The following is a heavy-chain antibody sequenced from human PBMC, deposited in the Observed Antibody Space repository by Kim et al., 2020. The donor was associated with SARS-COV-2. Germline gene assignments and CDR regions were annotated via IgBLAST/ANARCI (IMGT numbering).Heavy chain of an antibody. D-gene: IGHD3-22*01. Sequence: ASVKVSCKTSGYTFTYYAIHWVRQVPGQRPECMGWINVGNGNTKYSQNFQGRVTITRDTSASTAYIELSSPRSEDTAVYYCARGGYSTGYYFQYDYWGQGTLITVSS. J-gene: IGHJ4*02. CDR1: GYTFTYYA. CDR2: INVGNGNT. CDR3: ARGGYSTGYYFQYDY. V-gene: IGHV1-3*01.